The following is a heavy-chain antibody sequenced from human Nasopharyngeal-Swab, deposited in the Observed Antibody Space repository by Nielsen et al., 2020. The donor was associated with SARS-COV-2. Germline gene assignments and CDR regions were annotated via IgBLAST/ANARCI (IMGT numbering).Heavy chain of an antibody. J-gene: IGHJ3*02. Sequence: GESLKISCAASGFTFSDYYMSWIRQAPGKGLEWVSYISTSGSTISFADSVKGRFTISRDNAKNSLYLQMNSLRAEDTAVYYCARPRGGWAFDIWGQGTMVTV. CDR2: ISTSGSTI. D-gene: IGHD3-16*01. CDR3: ARPRGGWAFDI. CDR1: GFTFSDYY. V-gene: IGHV3-11*01.